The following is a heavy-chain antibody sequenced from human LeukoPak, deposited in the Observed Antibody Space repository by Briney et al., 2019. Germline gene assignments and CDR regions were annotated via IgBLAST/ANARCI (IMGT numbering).Heavy chain of an antibody. V-gene: IGHV3-30*18. CDR2: ISYDGSNK. CDR1: GFTFSSYG. Sequence: GGSLRLSCAASGFTFSSYGMHWVRQAPGKGLEWVAVISYDGSNKYYADSVKGRFTISRDNSKNTLYLQMNSLRAEDTAVYYCAKDSSGYDYWGQGTPVTVSS. D-gene: IGHD3-22*01. J-gene: IGHJ4*02. CDR3: AKDSSGYDY.